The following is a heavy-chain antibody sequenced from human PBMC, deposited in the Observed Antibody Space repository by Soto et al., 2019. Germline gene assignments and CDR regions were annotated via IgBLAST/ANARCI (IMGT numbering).Heavy chain of an antibody. Sequence: LSLTCTVSGGSIRSGSHYWSWIRQHPGKGLEWIGYIYYSGSTYYNPSLKSRITISISTSKNQFSLKLTAVTAADTAVYYCAREGGDGIDYWGQGTLVTVSS. V-gene: IGHV4-31*03. CDR1: GGSIRSGSHY. CDR2: IYYSGST. D-gene: IGHD3-16*01. J-gene: IGHJ4*02. CDR3: AREGGDGIDY.